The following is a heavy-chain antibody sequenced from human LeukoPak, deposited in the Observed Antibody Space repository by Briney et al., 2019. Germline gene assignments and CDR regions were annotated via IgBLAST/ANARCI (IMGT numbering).Heavy chain of an antibody. D-gene: IGHD5-18*01. CDR3: ARAASGNTFGYYY. CDR1: GFTFSSYS. CDR2: ITGSSTTI. V-gene: IGHV3-48*02. J-gene: IGHJ4*02. Sequence: GGSLRLSRAASGFTFSSYSMNWVRQAPGKGLEWVSYITGSSTTIYYADSVKGRFTNSRDNAKNSLYLQMNSLRDEDTAVYYCARAASGNTFGYYYWGQGTLVTVSS.